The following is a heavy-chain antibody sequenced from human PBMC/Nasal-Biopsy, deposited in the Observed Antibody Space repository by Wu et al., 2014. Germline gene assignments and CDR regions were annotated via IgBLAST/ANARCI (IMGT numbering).Heavy chain of an antibody. D-gene: IGHD2-15*01. Sequence: TLSLTCFVSGASINNSYWSWIRQAPGKELEWIGYIHYTGSTLYNPSLKSRVTISADTSKNQFSLIVTSVTAADTAVYYCARHLVASFDYWGRGTLVTVSS. J-gene: IGHJ4*02. CDR1: GASINNSY. CDR2: IHYTGST. V-gene: IGHV4-59*08. CDR3: ARHLVASFDY.